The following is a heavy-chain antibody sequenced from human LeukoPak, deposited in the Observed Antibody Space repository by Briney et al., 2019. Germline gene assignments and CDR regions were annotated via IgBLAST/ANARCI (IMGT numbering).Heavy chain of an antibody. CDR2: INHSGST. Sequence: SETLSLTCAVYGGSFSGYYWSWIRQPPGKGLEWIGEINHSGSTNYNPSLKSRVTISVDTSKNQFSLKLSSVTAADTAVYYCARHMHRITIFGVVRPRQSTAFDIWGQGTMVTVSS. V-gene: IGHV4-34*01. D-gene: IGHD3-3*01. CDR1: GGSFSGYY. J-gene: IGHJ3*02. CDR3: ARHMHRITIFGVVRPRQSTAFDI.